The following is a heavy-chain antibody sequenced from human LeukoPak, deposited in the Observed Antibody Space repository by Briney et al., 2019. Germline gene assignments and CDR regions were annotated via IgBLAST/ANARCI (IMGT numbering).Heavy chain of an antibody. CDR1: GYTFTVYY. D-gene: IGHD2-21*01. CDR3: ARDLLWYYMDV. Sequence: GASVKVSCTASGYTFTVYYMHWVRQAPGQGLESMGWINPNSGGTNYAQKFQVRVTMTRDTSISTAYMELSRLTSDDTAVYYCARDLLWYYMDVWGKGTTVTVSS. CDR2: INPNSGGT. V-gene: IGHV1-2*02. J-gene: IGHJ6*03.